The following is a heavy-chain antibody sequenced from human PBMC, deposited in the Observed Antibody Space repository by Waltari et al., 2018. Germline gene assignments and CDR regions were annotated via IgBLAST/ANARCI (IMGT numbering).Heavy chain of an antibody. CDR1: GFTFSSYS. J-gene: IGHJ6*03. CDR2: ISSSSSYI. V-gene: IGHV3-21*01. Sequence: EVQLVESGGGLVKPGGSLRLSCAASGFTFSSYSMNWVRQAPGNGREWVSSISSSSSYIYYADSVKGRFTISRDNAKNSLYLQMNSLRAEDTAVYYCARETPSSLSDYYYYMDVWGKGTTVTVSS. CDR3: ARETPSSLSDYYYYMDV. D-gene: IGHD3-10*01.